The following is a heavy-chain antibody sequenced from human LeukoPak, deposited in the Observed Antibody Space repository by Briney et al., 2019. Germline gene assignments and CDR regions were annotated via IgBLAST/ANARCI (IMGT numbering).Heavy chain of an antibody. CDR1: GGSISRSSYY. CDR2: MYYSGSA. D-gene: IGHD3-10*01. J-gene: IGHJ6*03. Sequence: PSETLSLTCTVSGGSISRSSYYWGWIRQPPGKGLEWIGSMYYSGSAFYNPSLKSRVTILVDTSKNQFSLKLSSVTAADTAVYYCARDVSWFGEKFFYMDVWGKGTTVTISS. CDR3: ARDVSWFGEKFFYMDV. V-gene: IGHV4-39*07.